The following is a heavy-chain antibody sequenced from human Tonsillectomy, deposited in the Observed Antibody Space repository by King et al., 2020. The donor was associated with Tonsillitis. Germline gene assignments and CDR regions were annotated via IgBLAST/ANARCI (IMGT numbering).Heavy chain of an antibody. Sequence: QLQESGPGLVKPSETLSLTCTFSGGSISGYYWSWIRQPPGKGLEWVWYIYYSWSTNYNPSLKSRVTISVDTSKNQFSLKLSSVTAADTAVYYCARLGRGDSGLDYWGQGTLVTVSS. V-gene: IGHV4-59*08. CDR2: IYYSWST. CDR1: GGSISGYY. CDR3: ARLGRGDSGLDY. D-gene: IGHD4-17*01. J-gene: IGHJ4*02.